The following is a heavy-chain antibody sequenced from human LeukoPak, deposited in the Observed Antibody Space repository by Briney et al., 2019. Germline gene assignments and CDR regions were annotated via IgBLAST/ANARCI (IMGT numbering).Heavy chain of an antibody. D-gene: IGHD1-26*01. CDR1: GGSISSYY. V-gene: IGHV4-59*01. J-gene: IGHJ5*02. CDR2: IYYSGST. Sequence: PSETQSLTCSVSGGSISSYYWSWIRQPPGKGLEWIGYIYYSGSTNYNPSLQSRVTISVDTSKNQFSLKLSSVPAADTAVYYCAREGGSHNWFDPWGQGTLVTVSS. CDR3: AREGGSHNWFDP.